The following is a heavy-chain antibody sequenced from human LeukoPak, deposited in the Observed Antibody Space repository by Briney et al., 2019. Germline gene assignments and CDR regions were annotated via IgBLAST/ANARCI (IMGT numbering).Heavy chain of an antibody. Sequence: PGGSLRLSRAASGFTLSSYVLNWVRPAPGKGLEWVSHISSIGTTIYYADSVKGRFTISRDNSKNTLYLQMNSLRGEDTAVYYCAKGGGDYGVTTSMDVWGQGTTVTVSS. D-gene: IGHD4-17*01. CDR1: GFTLSSYV. J-gene: IGHJ6*02. CDR2: ISSIGTTI. V-gene: IGHV3-48*03. CDR3: AKGGGDYGVTTSMDV.